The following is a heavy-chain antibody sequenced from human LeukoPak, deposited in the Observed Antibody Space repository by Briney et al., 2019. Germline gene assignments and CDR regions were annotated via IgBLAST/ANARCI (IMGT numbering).Heavy chain of an antibody. Sequence: GGSLRLSCAASGFTFTTYAMSWVRQAPGKGLEWVAVISYDGSNKYYVDSVKGRFTISRDNAKNSLYLQMNSLRAEDTAVYYCARDWDLDFDLWGRGTLVTVSS. J-gene: IGHJ2*01. V-gene: IGHV3-30*03. CDR3: ARDWDLDFDL. D-gene: IGHD1-26*01. CDR2: ISYDGSNK. CDR1: GFTFTTYA.